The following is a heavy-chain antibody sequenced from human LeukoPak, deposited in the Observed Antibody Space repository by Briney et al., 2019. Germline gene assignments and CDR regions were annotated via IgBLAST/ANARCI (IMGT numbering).Heavy chain of an antibody. J-gene: IGHJ4*02. CDR3: ARDTAAALDH. CDR1: GFTVSSNY. CDR2: IYSGGST. D-gene: IGHD6-13*01. Sequence: GGSLRLSCAASGFTVSSNYMSWVRQAPGKGLEWVSVIYSGGSTYYADSVKGRFTISRDNSKNTLYLQMNSLRTEDTAVYYCARDTAAALDHWGQGILVTVSS. V-gene: IGHV3-53*01.